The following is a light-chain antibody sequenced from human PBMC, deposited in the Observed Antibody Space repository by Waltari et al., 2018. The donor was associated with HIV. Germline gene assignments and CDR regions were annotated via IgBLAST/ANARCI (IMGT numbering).Light chain of an antibody. CDR3: MQSTQLPIT. CDR1: QILLHNDGNTY. V-gene: IGKV2D-29*01. Sequence: DIVMTQTPLSLSVPPGRPASISCMSTQILLHNDGNTYLYWYLQKAGQRPQLPIYEVSNRVSGGPDRFSGSGSGTYFTLKISRVEAEDVGFYYCMQSTQLPITFGQGTRLEIK. CDR2: EVS. J-gene: IGKJ5*01.